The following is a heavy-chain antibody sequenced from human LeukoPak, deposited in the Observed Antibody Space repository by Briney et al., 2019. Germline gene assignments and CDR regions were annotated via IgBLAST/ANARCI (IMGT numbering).Heavy chain of an antibody. CDR2: ISSRSSYT. J-gene: IGHJ2*01. D-gene: IGHD4-11*01. CDR1: GFTFSSYE. Sequence: PGGSLRLSCAASGFTFSSYEMNWVRQAPGKGLEWVSSISSRSSYTCSADSVKGRFTISRDNARKSLYLQMNSLRAEDTAVYYCARDQYSSPFWYFDLWGRGNLVTVSS. V-gene: IGHV3-21*01. CDR3: ARDQYSSPFWYFDL.